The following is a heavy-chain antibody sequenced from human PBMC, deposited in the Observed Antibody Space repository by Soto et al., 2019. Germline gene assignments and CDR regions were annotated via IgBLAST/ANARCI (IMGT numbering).Heavy chain of an antibody. CDR2: ISSSSSYI. J-gene: IGHJ3*02. Sequence: GGSLRLSCAASGFTFSSYSMNWVRQAPGKGLEWVSSISSSSSYIYYADSVKGRFTISRDNAKNSLYLQMNSLRAEDTAVYYCAREGPCTNGVCYAFDIWGQGTMVTVSS. CDR3: AREGPCTNGVCYAFDI. V-gene: IGHV3-21*01. D-gene: IGHD2-8*01. CDR1: GFTFSSYS.